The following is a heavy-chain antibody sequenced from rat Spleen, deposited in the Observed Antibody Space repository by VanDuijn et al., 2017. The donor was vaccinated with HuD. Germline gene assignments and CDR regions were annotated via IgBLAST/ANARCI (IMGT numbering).Heavy chain of an antibody. J-gene: IGHJ2*01. D-gene: IGHD1-9*01. Sequence: EVQLVESGGGLVQPGRSLKLSCAASGFTFSDYYMAWVRQAPGKGLEWVASITNTGGSTFYPDSVKGRFTISRDKAENTVYLQMNSLRSEDTATYYCARHVDTMGITTVFDYWGQGVMVTVSS. CDR2: ITNTGGST. V-gene: IGHV5-25*01. CDR1: GFTFSDYY. CDR3: ARHVDTMGITTVFDY.